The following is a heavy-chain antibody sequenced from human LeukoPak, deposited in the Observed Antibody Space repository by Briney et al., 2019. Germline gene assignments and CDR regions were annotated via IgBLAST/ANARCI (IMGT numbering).Heavy chain of an antibody. D-gene: IGHD3-16*01. Sequence: SETLSLTCTVSGGSISSYYCSWIRQPAGKGREWIGRIYTSGSTNYNPSLKSRVTMSVDTSKNQFSMKLSSVTAADTAVYYCASVMITFGGDDAFDIWGQGTMVTVSS. CDR1: GGSISSYY. CDR2: IYTSGST. V-gene: IGHV4-4*07. J-gene: IGHJ3*02. CDR3: ASVMITFGGDDAFDI.